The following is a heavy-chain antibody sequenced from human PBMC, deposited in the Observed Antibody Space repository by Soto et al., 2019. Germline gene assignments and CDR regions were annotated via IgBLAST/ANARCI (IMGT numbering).Heavy chain of an antibody. D-gene: IGHD6-19*01. J-gene: IGHJ1*01. CDR2: MNYRGSI. CDR3: ARQGQWLILGYFQD. Sequence: QLQLQESGPGLVKPSETLSRTCTVSGGSISSNSYYWAWIRQSPGKGLEWVGTMNYRGSIYYNPSLESRVTISADTSNNQFSLKLSSVTAADTAKYYCARQGQWLILGYFQDWGQGTLVTVSS. CDR1: GGSISSNSYY. V-gene: IGHV4-39*01.